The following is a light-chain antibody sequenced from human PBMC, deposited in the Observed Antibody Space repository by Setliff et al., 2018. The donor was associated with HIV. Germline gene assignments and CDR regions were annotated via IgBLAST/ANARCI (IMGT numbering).Light chain of an antibody. CDR3: CSYGGSNDVV. CDR2: EVT. CDR1: SSDVGSYNL. V-gene: IGLV2-23*02. J-gene: IGLJ2*01. Sequence: QSALTQPASVSGSPGQSITISCTGTSSDVGSYNLVSWYQQHPGKAPKLMIYEVTKRPSGVSNRFSGSKSGNTASLTISGLQAEDEAHYYCCSYGGSNDVVFGGGTQLTV.